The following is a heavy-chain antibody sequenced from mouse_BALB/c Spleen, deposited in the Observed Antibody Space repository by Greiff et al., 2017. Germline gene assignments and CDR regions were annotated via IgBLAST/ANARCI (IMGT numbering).Heavy chain of an antibody. V-gene: IGHV5-17*02. CDR2: ISSGSSTI. CDR1: GFTFTSFG. CDR3: ARDRYSDAMDY. D-gene: IGHD2-14*01. J-gene: IGHJ4*01. Sequence: EVKLVESGGGLVQPGGSRKLSCAASGFTFTSFGMHWVRQAPEQGLEWVAYISSGSSTIYYADTVKGRFTISRDNPKNTLFLQMTSLRSEDTAMFYSARDRYSDAMDYWGQGTSVTVSA.